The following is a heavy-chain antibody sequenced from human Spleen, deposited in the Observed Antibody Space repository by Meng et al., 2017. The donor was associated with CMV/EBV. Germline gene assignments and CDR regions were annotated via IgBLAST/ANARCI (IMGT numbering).Heavy chain of an antibody. D-gene: IGHD6-13*01. J-gene: IGHJ4*02. CDR1: GYTFTGYY. Sequence: ASVKVSCKTSGYTFTGYYMNWVRQAPGQGLEWMGIINPSGGSTSYAQKFQGRVTMTRDTSTSTVYMELSSLRSEDTAVYYCARGLGGTQGIAAAGYWGQGTLVTVSS. CDR2: INPSGGST. V-gene: IGHV1-46*01. CDR3: ARGLGGTQGIAAAGY.